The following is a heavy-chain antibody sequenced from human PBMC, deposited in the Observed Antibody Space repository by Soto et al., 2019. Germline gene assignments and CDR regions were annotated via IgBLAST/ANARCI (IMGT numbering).Heavy chain of an antibody. Sequence: GSLRLSCAASGFTFSSYAMSWVRQAPGKGLEWVSAISGSGGSTYYADSVKGRFTISRDNSKNTLYLQMNSLRAEDTAVYYCAKDKGRSTKYYYYGMDVWGQGTTVTVSS. CDR2: ISGSGGST. CDR3: AKDKGRSTKYYYYGMDV. V-gene: IGHV3-23*01. CDR1: GFTFSSYA. J-gene: IGHJ6*02.